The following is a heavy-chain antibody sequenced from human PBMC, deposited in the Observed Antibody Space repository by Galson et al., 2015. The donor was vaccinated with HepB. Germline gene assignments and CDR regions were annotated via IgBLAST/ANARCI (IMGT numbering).Heavy chain of an antibody. CDR3: AGDYYYDASGLGS. V-gene: IGHV3-30*04. D-gene: IGHD3-22*01. CDR1: GFTFSSYA. J-gene: IGHJ4*02. Sequence: SLRLSCAVSGFTFSSYAMHWVRQAPGKGLEWVAAISHDGSHKYYADSVKGRFSISRDTSASTAYMELSSLRSEDTAVYYCAGDYYYDASGLGSWGQGTLVTVSS. CDR2: ISHDGSHK.